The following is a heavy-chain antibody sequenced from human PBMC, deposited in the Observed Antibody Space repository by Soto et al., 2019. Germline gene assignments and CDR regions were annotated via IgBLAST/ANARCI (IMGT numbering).Heavy chain of an antibody. CDR1: GGSISGDY. V-gene: IGHV4-59*08. CDR3: ARLGGYYQAFDS. CDR2: IYYTGTT. D-gene: IGHD3-22*01. J-gene: IGHJ4*02. Sequence: SETLSLTCTVSGGSISGDYWSWIRQSPGKGLEWIGYIYYTGTTKYNPSLKSRLTISVDTSKNQFSLKLSSVTAADTAVYYCARLGGYYQAFDSWGQGTLVTSPQ.